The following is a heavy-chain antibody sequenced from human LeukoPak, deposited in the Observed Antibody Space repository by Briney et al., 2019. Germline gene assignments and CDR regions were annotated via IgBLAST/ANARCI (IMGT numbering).Heavy chain of an antibody. V-gene: IGHV4-38-2*02. J-gene: IGHJ6*03. CDR3: ARGKPSYGSGTFYRPLEPNYMDV. CDR1: GYSITSGYY. D-gene: IGHD3-10*01. CDR2: IDQSGST. Sequence: SETLSLTCTVSGYSITSGYYWGWIRQPPGKGLEWIGSIDQSGSTYYNPSLKSRVTISVDTSKNQFSLKLSSVTAADTAVYYCARGKPSYGSGTFYRPLEPNYMDVWGKGTTVTVSS.